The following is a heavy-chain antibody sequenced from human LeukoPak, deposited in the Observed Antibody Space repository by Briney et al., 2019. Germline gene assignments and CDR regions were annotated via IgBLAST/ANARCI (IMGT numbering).Heavy chain of an antibody. CDR1: GFTVSSNY. Sequence: GGSLRLSCAASGFTVSSNYMSWVRQAPGKGLEWVSVIYSGGSTYYADSVKGRFTISRDNSKNTLYLQMNSLRAEDTAVYYCARAEKIAVAGMGYYFDYWGQGTLVTVSS. J-gene: IGHJ4*02. V-gene: IGHV3-53*01. D-gene: IGHD6-19*01. CDR3: ARAEKIAVAGMGYYFDY. CDR2: IYSGGST.